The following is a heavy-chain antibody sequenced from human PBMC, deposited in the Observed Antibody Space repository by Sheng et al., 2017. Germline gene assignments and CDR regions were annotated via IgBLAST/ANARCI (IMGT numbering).Heavy chain of an antibody. D-gene: IGHD3-10*01. J-gene: IGHJ6*02. CDR2: INPMFGTA. V-gene: IGHV1-69*13. CDR3: ATVAMIRGLINYYNGMDV. Sequence: QVQLVQSGAEVKKPGSSVKVSCKASGGTLRRYAINWVRQAPGQGLEWMGGINPMFGTANYAQKFQGRVTIIADESTSTVYMELSSLRSEDTAVYYCATVAMIRGLINYYNGMDVWGQG. CDR1: GGTLRRYA.